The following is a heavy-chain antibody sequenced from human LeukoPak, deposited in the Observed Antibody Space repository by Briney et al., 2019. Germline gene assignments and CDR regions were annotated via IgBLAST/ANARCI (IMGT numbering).Heavy chain of an antibody. D-gene: IGHD5-18*01. CDR1: GGSISSYY. CDR3: ARSGYSYGVDY. Sequence: SETLSLTCTVSGGSISSYYWSWIRQPPGRGLEWIGYIYYSGSTNYNPSLKSRVTISVDTSKNQFSLKLSSVTAADTAVYYCARSGYSYGVDYWGQGTLVTVSS. CDR2: IYYSGST. V-gene: IGHV4-59*01. J-gene: IGHJ4*02.